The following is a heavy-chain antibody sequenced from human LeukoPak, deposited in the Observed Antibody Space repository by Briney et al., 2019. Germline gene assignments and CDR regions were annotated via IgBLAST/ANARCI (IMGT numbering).Heavy chain of an antibody. D-gene: IGHD3-9*01. Sequence: AAASLRLSCAASGFTFSNYAMSWVRQAPGKGLEWVSAVSGRDDSTYYADSVKGRFTISRDTSKNTLYLQMNSLRAEDTAVYYCVKWGDYDILTGYYDPDYWGQGTLVTASS. CDR1: GFTFSNYA. CDR2: VSGRDDST. J-gene: IGHJ4*02. V-gene: IGHV3-23*01. CDR3: VKWGDYDILTGYYDPDY.